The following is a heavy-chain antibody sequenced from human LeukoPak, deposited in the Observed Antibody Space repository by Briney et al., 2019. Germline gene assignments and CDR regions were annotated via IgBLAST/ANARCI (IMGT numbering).Heavy chain of an antibody. V-gene: IGHV3-7*01. Sequence: GGSLRLSCAASGFTFSRYWMSWVRQAPGKGLEWVANIKQDGSQKYYVASAQGRFTISRDNAKNSLYLQMSSLRAEDTAVYYCAREGEYSSGWFGTDNYWGQGTLVIVSS. D-gene: IGHD6-19*01. J-gene: IGHJ4*02. CDR2: IKQDGSQK. CDR3: AREGEYSSGWFGTDNY. CDR1: GFTFSRYW.